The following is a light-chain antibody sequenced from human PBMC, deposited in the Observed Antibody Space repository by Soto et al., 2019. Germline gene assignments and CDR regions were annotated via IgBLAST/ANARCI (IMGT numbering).Light chain of an antibody. J-gene: IGKJ1*01. CDR2: GAY. CDR3: QQYNNWPRT. CDR1: QSVSSN. Sequence: EIVMTPSPATLSVSPGERATLSCRASQSVSSNLAWYQQKPGQAPRLLIYGAYTRATGIPARFSGSGSGTEFTLTIRSLQSEDFAVYYCQQYNNWPRTFGQGTKVDIK. V-gene: IGKV3-15*01.